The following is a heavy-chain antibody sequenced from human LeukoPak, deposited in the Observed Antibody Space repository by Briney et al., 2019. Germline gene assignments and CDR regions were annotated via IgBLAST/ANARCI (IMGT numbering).Heavy chain of an antibody. CDR2: INWNGGST. V-gene: IGHV3-20*04. J-gene: IGHJ6*02. Sequence: GGSLRLSCAASGFTFDDYGMSWVRQVPGKGLEWVSGINWNGGSTGYADSVKGRFTISRDNAKNSLYLQMSSLRAEDTAFYYRAREGYCSVTSCAYAMDVWGQGTTVTVSS. CDR3: AREGYCSVTSCAYAMDV. CDR1: GFTFDDYG. D-gene: IGHD2-2*01.